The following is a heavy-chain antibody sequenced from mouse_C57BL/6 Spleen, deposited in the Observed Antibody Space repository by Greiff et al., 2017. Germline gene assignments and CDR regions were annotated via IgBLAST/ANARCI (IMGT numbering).Heavy chain of an antibody. CDR2: IDPKTGGT. CDR1: GYTFTDYE. CDR3: TTVPLFDY. V-gene: IGHV1-15*01. D-gene: IGHD1-1*01. J-gene: IGHJ2*01. Sequence: VKLQESGAELVRPGASVTLSCKASGYTFTDYEMHWVKQTPVHGLEWIGAIDPKTGGTAYNQKFKGKAILTADKSSGTAYMVLSSLTSEDSSVYYCTTVPLFDYWGPGITLTVSS.